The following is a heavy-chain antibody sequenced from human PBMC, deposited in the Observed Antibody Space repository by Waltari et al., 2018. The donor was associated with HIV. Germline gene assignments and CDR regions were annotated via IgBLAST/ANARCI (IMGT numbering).Heavy chain of an antibody. Sequence: QLQLQESGPGLVKPSETLSLTCTVSGGSISSSSYYWGWIRQPPGKGLEGIGSIYYSGSTYYNPSHKSRVTISVDTSKNQFSLKLSSVTAADTAVYYCARQGGYDILTGYYTYFDYWGQGTLVTVSS. J-gene: IGHJ4*02. CDR2: IYYSGST. CDR1: GGSISSSSYY. CDR3: ARQGGYDILTGYYTYFDY. V-gene: IGHV4-39*01. D-gene: IGHD3-9*01.